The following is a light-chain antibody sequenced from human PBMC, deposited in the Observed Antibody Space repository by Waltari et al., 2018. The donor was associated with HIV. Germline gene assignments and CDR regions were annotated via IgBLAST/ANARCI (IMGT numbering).Light chain of an antibody. J-gene: IGLJ3*02. Sequence: QAVLTQEPSLTVSPGGTVTLTCGSSTGAVTSGHYPYWFQQKPGQAPRTLIYDASNKHFWTPARFSGSLLGGKAALTLSGAQPADEAEYYCLLSYSGARARVFGGGTKLTVL. V-gene: IGLV7-46*01. CDR1: TGAVTSGHY. CDR3: LLSYSGARARV. CDR2: DAS.